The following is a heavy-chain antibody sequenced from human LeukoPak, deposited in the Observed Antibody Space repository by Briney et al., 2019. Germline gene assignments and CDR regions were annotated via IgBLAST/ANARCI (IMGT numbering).Heavy chain of an antibody. CDR3: ARGRVDYYGMDV. Sequence: GGSLRLSCAASGFTFSSYSVNWVRQAPGKGLEWVSSISSSSSYIYYADSVKGRFTISRDNAKYSLYLQMNSLRAGDTAVYYCARGRVDYYGMDVWGQGTTVTVSS. CDR2: ISSSSSYI. J-gene: IGHJ6*02. V-gene: IGHV3-21*01. CDR1: GFTFSSYS.